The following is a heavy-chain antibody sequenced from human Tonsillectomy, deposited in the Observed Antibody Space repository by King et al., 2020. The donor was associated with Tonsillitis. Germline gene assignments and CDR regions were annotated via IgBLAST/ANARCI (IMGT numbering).Heavy chain of an antibody. V-gene: IGHV3-23*04. J-gene: IGHJ4*02. CDR3: AKAGNMGAYDY. Sequence: VQLVESGGGLVQPGGSLRLSCAASGFTFSNYAMRWVRQAPGKGLEWVSSISVTGGSTYYADSVKGRFTISRDNSKNTLYLQMNSLRAEDTAVYYCAKAGNMGAYDYWGLGTLVTVSS. CDR2: ISVTGGST. CDR1: GFTFSNYA. D-gene: IGHD2/OR15-2a*01.